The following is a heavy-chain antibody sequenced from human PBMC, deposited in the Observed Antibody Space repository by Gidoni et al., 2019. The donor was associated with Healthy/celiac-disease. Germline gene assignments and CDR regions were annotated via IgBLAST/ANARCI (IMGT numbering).Heavy chain of an antibody. CDR1: GYTFTGYY. V-gene: IGHV1-2*06. J-gene: IGHJ5*02. D-gene: IGHD3-3*01. Sequence: QVQLVQSGAEVKKPGASVTVSCKASGYTFTGYYMHWVRQAPGEGLEWGGRINPKSGGTNYAQKFQGRVTRTRDTSKSTAYMEMSRLRTDDTAGYYCARDGRFLEWSANWFDHWGQGTLVTVSS. CDR3: ARDGRFLEWSANWFDH. CDR2: INPKSGGT.